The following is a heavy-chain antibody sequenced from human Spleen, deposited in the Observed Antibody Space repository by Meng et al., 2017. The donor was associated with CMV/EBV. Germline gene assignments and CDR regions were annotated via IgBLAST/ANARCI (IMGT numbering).Heavy chain of an antibody. CDR3: ARDFGAVWFDP. CDR2: INHSGST. V-gene: IGHV4-34*01. CDR1: GGSFSGYY. Sequence: QVQLQQWGAGLLKPSETLSLTCAVYGGSFSGYYWSWIRQPPGKGLEWIGEINHSGSTNYNPSLKSRVTISVDTSKNQFSLKLSSVTAADTAVYYCARDFGAVWFDPWGQGTLVTVSS. D-gene: IGHD3-16*01. J-gene: IGHJ5*02.